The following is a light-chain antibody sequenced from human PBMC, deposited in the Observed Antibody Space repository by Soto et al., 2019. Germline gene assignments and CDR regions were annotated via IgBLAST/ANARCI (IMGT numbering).Light chain of an antibody. Sequence: DIQLTQSPSFLSASVGDRVTITCRASQGISSYLAWYQQKPGKAPKLLIYAASTLQSGGPSRFSGSGSGTEFTLTISSLQPADFATYSCKQLNSYPHSSFGPGTKVDIK. CDR1: QGISSY. V-gene: IGKV1-9*01. CDR3: KQLNSYPHSS. CDR2: AAS. J-gene: IGKJ3*01.